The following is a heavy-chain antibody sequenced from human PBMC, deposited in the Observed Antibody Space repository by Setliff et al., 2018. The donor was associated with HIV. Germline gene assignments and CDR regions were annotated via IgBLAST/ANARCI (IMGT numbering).Heavy chain of an antibody. V-gene: IGHV4-39*01. CDR3: ARYTPKVDWFDP. Sequence: SETLSLTCTVSGDSITNDDYYWGWIRQPPGKGLEWIAIIHYNGRTYYDPSLKGRVTIFVDTSKTQFYLKLRSVTASDTAVYYCARYTPKVDWFDPWGQGTLVTVSS. D-gene: IGHD2-2*02. J-gene: IGHJ5*02. CDR1: GDSITNDDYY. CDR2: IHYNGRT.